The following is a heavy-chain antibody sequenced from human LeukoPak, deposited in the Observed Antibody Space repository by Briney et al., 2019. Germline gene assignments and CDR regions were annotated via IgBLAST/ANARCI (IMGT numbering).Heavy chain of an antibody. Sequence: SETLSLTCAVYGGSFSGYYWSWIRQPPGKRLEWIGEINHSGSTNYNPSLQSRVTISADTSKNQFSLNLRSVIAADTAVYYCTRGLRLGYCSGGSCYYWFDPWGQGTRVTVSS. V-gene: IGHV4-34*01. CDR2: INHSGST. CDR1: GGSFSGYY. J-gene: IGHJ5*02. CDR3: TRGLRLGYCSGGSCYYWFDP. D-gene: IGHD2-15*01.